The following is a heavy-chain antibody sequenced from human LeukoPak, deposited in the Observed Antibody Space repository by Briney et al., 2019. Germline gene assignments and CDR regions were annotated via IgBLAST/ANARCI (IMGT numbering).Heavy chain of an antibody. CDR2: INGRADEA. V-gene: IGHV3-23*01. J-gene: IGHJ5*02. CDR1: GFTFSNYG. CDR3: AKGGATSGWYWFDP. Sequence: PGGSLRLSCAASGFTFSNYGMNWVRQAPGKGLEWVSSINGRADEAHHADSVKGRFTISRDNSKNTLYLQMNSLRAEDTALYYCAKGGATSGWYWFDPWGPGTPVTVSS. D-gene: IGHD6-19*01.